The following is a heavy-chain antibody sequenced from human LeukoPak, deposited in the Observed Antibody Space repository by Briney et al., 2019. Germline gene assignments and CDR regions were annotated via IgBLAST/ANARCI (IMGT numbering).Heavy chain of an antibody. CDR1: GFTFSSYW. CDR3: AREGHGVVMVYGNAFDI. Sequence: PGVSLRLSCAASGFTFSSYWMSWVRQAPGKGPEWVANIKQDGSEKYYVDSVKGRFTISRDNAKNSLYLQMNNLRGEDTAVYYCAREGHGVVMVYGNAFDIWGQGTMVTVSS. J-gene: IGHJ3*02. CDR2: IKQDGSEK. V-gene: IGHV3-7*01. D-gene: IGHD2-8*01.